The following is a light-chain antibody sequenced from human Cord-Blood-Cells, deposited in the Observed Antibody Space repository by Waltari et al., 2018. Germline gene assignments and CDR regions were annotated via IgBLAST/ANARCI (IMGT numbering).Light chain of an antibody. Sequence: DIVMTQSPDSLAVSLGDRATIKCKFSQSVLYSSNNKNYLAWYQQKPGQPPKLLIYWASTRESGVPDRFSGSGSGTDFTLTISSLQAEDVAVYYCQQYYSTPWTFGQGTKVEIK. CDR2: WAS. J-gene: IGKJ1*01. V-gene: IGKV4-1*01. CDR3: QQYYSTPWT. CDR1: QSVLYSSNNKNY.